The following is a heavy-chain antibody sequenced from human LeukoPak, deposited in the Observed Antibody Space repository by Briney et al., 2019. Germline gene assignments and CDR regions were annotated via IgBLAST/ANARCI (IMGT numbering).Heavy chain of an antibody. J-gene: IGHJ4*02. D-gene: IGHD2-2*01. Sequence: GGSLRLFCAASGFTFSSYAMSWVRQAPGKGLEWVSDITGSGGVTSYADPVKGRFTISRDNSKNTLYLQMNSLRAEDTAVYYCAKDHRYCGSCAPEYSDYWGQGTLVTVSS. CDR1: GFTFSSYA. V-gene: IGHV3-23*01. CDR3: AKDHRYCGSCAPEYSDY. CDR2: ITGSGGVT.